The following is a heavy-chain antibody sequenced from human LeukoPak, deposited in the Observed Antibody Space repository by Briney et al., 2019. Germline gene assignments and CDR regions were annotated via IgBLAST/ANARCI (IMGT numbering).Heavy chain of an antibody. D-gene: IGHD3-22*01. V-gene: IGHV3-30*02. CDR3: VKDRGYHYYDSSPYYRRSRDRNLRYYFDY. J-gene: IGHJ4*02. CDR1: GFTFSSYW. CDR2: IRYDGSNK. Sequence: PGGSLRLSCAASGFTFSSYWMHWVRQAPGKGLEWVAFIRYDGSNKYYADSVKGRFTISRDNSKNTLYLQMNSLRAEDTAVYYCVKDRGYHYYDSSPYYRRSRDRNLRYYFDYWGQGTLVTVSS.